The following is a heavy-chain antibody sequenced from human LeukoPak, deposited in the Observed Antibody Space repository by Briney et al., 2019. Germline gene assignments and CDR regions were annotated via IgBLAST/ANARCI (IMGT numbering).Heavy chain of an antibody. CDR1: GFTFSSQG. J-gene: IGHJ4*02. CDR2: ILHDGSNI. V-gene: IGHV3-33*01. CDR3: ARHLYFSGWLFFDY. D-gene: IGHD6-19*01. Sequence: GGSLRLSCAASGFTFSSQGMHWVRQAPGKGLEWVAVILHDGSNIYYADSVKGRFTISRDNSKNTLYLQMNSLRADDTAVYYCARHLYFSGWLFFDYWGQGTLVTVSS.